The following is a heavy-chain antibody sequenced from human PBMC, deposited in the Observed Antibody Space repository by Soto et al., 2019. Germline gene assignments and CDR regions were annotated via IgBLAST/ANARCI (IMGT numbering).Heavy chain of an antibody. V-gene: IGHV4-59*01. Sequence: SETLSLTCTVSGGSISSYYWSWIRQPPGKGLEWIGYIYYSGSTNYNPSLKSRVTISVDTSKNQFSLKLSSVTAADTAVYYCAKTGSGYYTGIRDYYYMDVWGKGTTVTVSS. J-gene: IGHJ6*03. CDR2: IYYSGST. CDR1: GGSISSYY. D-gene: IGHD3-3*01. CDR3: AKTGSGYYTGIRDYYYMDV.